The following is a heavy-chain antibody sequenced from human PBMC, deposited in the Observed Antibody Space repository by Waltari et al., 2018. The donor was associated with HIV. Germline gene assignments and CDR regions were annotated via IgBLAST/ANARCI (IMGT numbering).Heavy chain of an antibody. Sequence: EVQLVESGGGLVKPGGSVRLSCAASGFTFSSYSMNWVRQAPGKGLEWVSSISSSSTFIYYADSVKGRFTISRDNAKNSLYLQMNSLRAEDTAVYYCARDRQGTVTKDFDYWGQGTLVTVSS. CDR3: ARDRQGTVTKDFDY. J-gene: IGHJ4*02. V-gene: IGHV3-21*01. D-gene: IGHD4-17*01. CDR2: ISSSSTFI. CDR1: GFTFSSYS.